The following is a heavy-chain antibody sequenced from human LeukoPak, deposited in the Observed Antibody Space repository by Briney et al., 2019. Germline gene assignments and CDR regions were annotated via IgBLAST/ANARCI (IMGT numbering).Heavy chain of an antibody. CDR1: GFTFSSYG. V-gene: IGHV3-30*18. J-gene: IGHJ4*02. D-gene: IGHD3-10*01. CDR2: ISYDGSNK. CDR3: ANFGYGSGSYSTGFSY. Sequence: GGSPRLSCAASGFTFSSYGMHWVRQAPGKGLEWVAVISYDGSNKYYADSVKGRFTISRDNSKNTLYLQMNSLRAEDTAVYYCANFGYGSGSYSTGFSYWGQGTLVTVSS.